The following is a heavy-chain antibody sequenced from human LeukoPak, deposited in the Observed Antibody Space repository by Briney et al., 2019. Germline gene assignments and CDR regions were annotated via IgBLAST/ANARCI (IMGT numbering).Heavy chain of an antibody. V-gene: IGHV3-30-3*01. Sequence: GGSLRLSCAASGFTFSSYAMSWVRQAPGKGLEWVAVISYDGSNKYYADSVKGRFTISRDNSKNTLYLQMNSLRAEDTAVYYCAREELNYYDSSGYSRDYWGQGTLVTVSS. CDR3: AREELNYYDSSGYSRDY. CDR1: GFTFSSYA. J-gene: IGHJ4*02. CDR2: ISYDGSNK. D-gene: IGHD3-22*01.